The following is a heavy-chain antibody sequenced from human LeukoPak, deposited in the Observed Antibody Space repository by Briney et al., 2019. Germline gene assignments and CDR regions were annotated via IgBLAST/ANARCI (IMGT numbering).Heavy chain of an antibody. CDR1: GGSINSSY. D-gene: IGHD3-22*01. CDR3: ARQHSGGYYYFDY. CDR2: FYYSANT. J-gene: IGHJ4*02. Sequence: SETLSLTCTVSGGSINSSYWSWIRQPPGKGLEWIGYFYYSANTNYNPSLTSRVTLSVDTSKNQFSLKLSSVTAADTAVYYCARQHSGGYYYFDYWGQGTLVTVSS. V-gene: IGHV4-59*08.